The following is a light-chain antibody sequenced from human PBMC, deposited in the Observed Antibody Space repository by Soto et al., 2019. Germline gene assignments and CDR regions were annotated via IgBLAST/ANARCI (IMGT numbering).Light chain of an antibody. J-gene: IGKJ5*01. CDR2: AAS. Sequence: IQLTQSPSSLSASVGDRVTITCRASQGISGFLAWYQQKPGQAPKLLIYAASTLQSGVPSRFSGSGFGTDFTLTISSLQPEDSATYSCQQVKIYPVTFGQGTRLEIK. CDR3: QQVKIYPVT. CDR1: QGISGF. V-gene: IGKV1-9*01.